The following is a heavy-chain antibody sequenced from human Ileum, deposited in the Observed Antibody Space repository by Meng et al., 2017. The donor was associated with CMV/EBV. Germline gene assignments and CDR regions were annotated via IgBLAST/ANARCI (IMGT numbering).Heavy chain of an antibody. CDR3: VRLTGNSWLDY. D-gene: IGHD6-13*01. CDR1: GDSVSSTTVT. Sequence: EKRQQSGPGLVETSQTLLLTCAISGDSVSSTTVTWNWIRQSPSRGLEWLGRTYYRSKWFNDYALSVRGRITINPDISKNQLSLQLNSVTPEDTAVYYCVRLTGNSWLDYWGRGTLVTVSS. J-gene: IGHJ4*02. CDR2: TYYRSKWFN. V-gene: IGHV6-1*01.